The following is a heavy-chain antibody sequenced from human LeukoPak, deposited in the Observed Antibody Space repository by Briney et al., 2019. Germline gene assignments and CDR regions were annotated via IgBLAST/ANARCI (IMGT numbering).Heavy chain of an antibody. Sequence: GGSLRLSCAASGFTFSSYGMHWVRQAPGKGLEWVAVISYDGSNKYYADSVKGRFTIPRDNSKNTLYLQTNSLRAEDTAVYYCAKDHLTYYDFWSPYGMDVWGQGTTVTVSS. J-gene: IGHJ6*02. D-gene: IGHD3-3*01. CDR1: GFTFSSYG. V-gene: IGHV3-30*18. CDR3: AKDHLTYYDFWSPYGMDV. CDR2: ISYDGSNK.